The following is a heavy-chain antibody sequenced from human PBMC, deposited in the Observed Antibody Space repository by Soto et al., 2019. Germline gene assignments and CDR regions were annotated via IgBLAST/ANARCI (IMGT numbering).Heavy chain of an antibody. Sequence: QVQLQGSGPGRVKPSETLSLTCSVSGESISSRNWWLWVRQPPGEGLEWIGQAHPDGRTYYHPSLKSRVTISLDKSRDQFSLKLTSVTAADTAVYFCARAREGCSRASCYLDDWGRGTLVTVSS. CDR3: ARAREGCSRASCYLDD. V-gene: IGHV4-4*02. D-gene: IGHD2-2*01. CDR1: GESISSRNW. J-gene: IGHJ4*02. CDR2: AHPDGRT.